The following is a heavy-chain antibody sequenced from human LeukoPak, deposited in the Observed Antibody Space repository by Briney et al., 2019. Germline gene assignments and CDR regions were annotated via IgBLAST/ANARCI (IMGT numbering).Heavy chain of an antibody. V-gene: IGHV3-48*02. D-gene: IGHD3-10*01. Sequence: GGSLRLSCAASGFTFSSYSMNWVRQAPEKGLEWVSYISSSGSTIYYADSVKGRFTISRDNAKNSLYLQMNSLRDEDTAVYYCAREPLYGSGSYSFDYWGQGTLVTVSS. CDR3: AREPLYGSGSYSFDY. J-gene: IGHJ4*02. CDR1: GFTFSSYS. CDR2: ISSSGSTI.